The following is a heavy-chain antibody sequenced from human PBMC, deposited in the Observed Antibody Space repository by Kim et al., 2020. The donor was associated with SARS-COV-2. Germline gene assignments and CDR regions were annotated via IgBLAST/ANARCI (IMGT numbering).Heavy chain of an antibody. V-gene: IGHV7-4-1*02. D-gene: IGHD5-12*01. J-gene: IGHJ6*02. CDR2: INTNTGNP. Sequence: ASVKVSCKASGYTFTSYAMNWVRQAPGQGLEWMGWINTNTGNPTYAQGFTGRFVFSLDTSVSTAYLQISSLKAEDTAVYYCARSGREYYYYGMDVWGQRTTVTVSS. CDR1: GYTFTSYA. CDR3: ARSGREYYYYGMDV.